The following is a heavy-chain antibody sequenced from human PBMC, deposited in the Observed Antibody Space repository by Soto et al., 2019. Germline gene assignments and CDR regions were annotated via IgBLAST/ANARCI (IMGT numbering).Heavy chain of an antibody. J-gene: IGHJ6*02. Sequence: GESLKISCKGSGYSFTRYWIGWVRQMPGKGLEWMGIIYPGDSDTRYSPPFQGQVTISADKSISTAYLQWSSLKASDTAMYYCATTRMAVAGPGDHHGMDVWGQGTTVTVSS. CDR1: GYSFTRYW. CDR2: IYPGDSDT. V-gene: IGHV5-51*01. CDR3: ATTRMAVAGPGDHHGMDV. D-gene: IGHD6-19*01.